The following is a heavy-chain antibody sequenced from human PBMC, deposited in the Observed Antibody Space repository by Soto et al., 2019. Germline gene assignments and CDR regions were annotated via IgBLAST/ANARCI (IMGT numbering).Heavy chain of an antibody. CDR3: AKDFSGASELRFVEWSSMGAFDI. CDR2: ISGSSSST. V-gene: IGHV3-23*01. Sequence: GGSLRLSCAASGFTFSSYALSWVRQAPGKGLEWVSSISGSSSSTYYADSVKGRFTISRDNSKNTLWLQMNSLRAEDTAVYYCAKDFSGASELRFVEWSSMGAFDIWGQGTMVTVSS. J-gene: IGHJ3*02. D-gene: IGHD3-3*01. CDR1: GFTFSSYA.